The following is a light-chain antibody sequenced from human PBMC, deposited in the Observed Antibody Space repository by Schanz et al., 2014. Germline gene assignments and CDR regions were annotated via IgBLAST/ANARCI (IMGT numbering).Light chain of an antibody. CDR2: QVN. V-gene: IGLV2-18*02. J-gene: IGLJ3*02. CDR1: SSDVGRYNR. CDR3: SSFTNTDTWV. Sequence: QFALTQPPSVSGSPGQSVTISCTGSSSDVGRYNRVSWFQQPPGTAPKLMIFQVNSRPSGVPDRFSGSKSGNTASMTISGLQAEDEADYYCSSFTNTDTWVFGGGTKVTV.